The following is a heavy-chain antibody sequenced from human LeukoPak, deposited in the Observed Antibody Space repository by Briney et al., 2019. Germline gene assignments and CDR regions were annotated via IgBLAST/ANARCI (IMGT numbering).Heavy chain of an antibody. Sequence: APVKVSCKASGYTFINYGISWVRQAPGQGLEWMGWISAYNDNTKYAQKLQGRVTMTTDTSTSTAYMELSSLRSEDTAVYYCARQGYDSSGYGAFDIWGQGTMVTVSS. D-gene: IGHD3-22*01. CDR2: ISAYNDNT. CDR1: GYTFINYG. CDR3: ARQGYDSSGYGAFDI. J-gene: IGHJ3*02. V-gene: IGHV1-18*01.